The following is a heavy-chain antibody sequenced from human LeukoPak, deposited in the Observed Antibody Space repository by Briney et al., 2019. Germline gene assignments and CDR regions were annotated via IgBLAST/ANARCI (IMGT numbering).Heavy chain of an antibody. CDR1: GFTFSSYA. CDR2: ISGSGGCT. D-gene: IGHD6-13*01. Sequence: PGGSLRLSCAASGFTFSSYAMSWVRQAPGKGLEWVSAISGSGGCTYYADSVKGRFTISRDNSKNTLYLQMNSLRAEDTAVYYCAKRYSSSWELDYWGQGTLVTVSS. J-gene: IGHJ4*02. CDR3: AKRYSSSWELDY. V-gene: IGHV3-23*01.